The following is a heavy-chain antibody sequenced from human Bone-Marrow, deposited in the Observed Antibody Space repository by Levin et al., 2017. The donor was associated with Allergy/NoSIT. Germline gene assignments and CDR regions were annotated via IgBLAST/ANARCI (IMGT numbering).Heavy chain of an antibody. Sequence: GGSLRLSCTASGFTFGDYAMSWFRQAPGKGLEWVGFIRSKAYGGTTEYAASVKGRFTISRDDSKSIAYLQMNSLKTEDTAVYYCTRTRITIFGEWPHYYDYGMDVWGQGTTVTVSS. CDR1: GFTFGDYA. D-gene: IGHD3-3*01. CDR2: IRSKAYGGTT. CDR3: TRTRITIFGEWPHYYDYGMDV. V-gene: IGHV3-49*03. J-gene: IGHJ6*02.